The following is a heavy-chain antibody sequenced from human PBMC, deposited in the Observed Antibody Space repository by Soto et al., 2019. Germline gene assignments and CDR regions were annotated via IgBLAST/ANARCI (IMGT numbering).Heavy chain of an antibody. CDR2: IYYSGST. D-gene: IGHD2-15*01. CDR1: GGSISSGGYY. Sequence: QVQLQESGPGLVKPSQTLSLTCTVSGGSISSGGYYWSWIRQHPGKGLEWIGYIYYSGSTYYNPSLKSRVTISVDTSKNQFSLKLSSVTAAVTAVYYCARTGYCSGGSCYPTDYWGQGTLVTVSS. CDR3: ARTGYCSGGSCYPTDY. V-gene: IGHV4-31*03. J-gene: IGHJ4*02.